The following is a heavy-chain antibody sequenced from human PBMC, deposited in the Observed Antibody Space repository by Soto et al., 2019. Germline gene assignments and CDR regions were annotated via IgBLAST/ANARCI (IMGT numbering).Heavy chain of an antibody. J-gene: IGHJ6*03. V-gene: IGHV3-48*01. CDR2: ISSGASTI. D-gene: IGHD3-3*01. Sequence: GGSLRLSCAASGFTFSSYSMNWVRQAPGKGLEWVSYISSGASTIYYADSVKGRFTISRDNAKSSLFLQMNSLRAEDTAVYYCARAPIIGVGPSPYYYYMDVWGKGTTVTVSS. CDR3: ARAPIIGVGPSPYYYYMDV. CDR1: GFTFSSYS.